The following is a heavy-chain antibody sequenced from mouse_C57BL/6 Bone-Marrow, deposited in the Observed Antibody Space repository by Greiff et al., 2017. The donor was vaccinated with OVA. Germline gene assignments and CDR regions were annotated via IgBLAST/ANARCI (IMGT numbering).Heavy chain of an antibody. J-gene: IGHJ2*01. Sequence: QVQLQQSGAELVRPGTSVKVSCKASGYAFPNYLIEWVKQRPGQGLEWIGVINPGSGGTNYNEKFKGKATLTADKSSSTAYMQLSSLTSEDSAVYFCARPDCYLYYFDYWGQGTTLTVSS. CDR2: INPGSGGT. CDR1: GYAFPNYL. CDR3: ARPDCYLYYFDY. V-gene: IGHV1-54*01. D-gene: IGHD2-3*01.